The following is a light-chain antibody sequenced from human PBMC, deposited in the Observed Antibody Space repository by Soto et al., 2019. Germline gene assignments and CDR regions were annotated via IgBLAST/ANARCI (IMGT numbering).Light chain of an antibody. CDR2: SNN. Sequence: QSVLTQPPSASGTPGQRVTISCSGSSSNIGTYTVNWYQQVPGTAPKLLIFSNNQRPSGVPDRFSGSTSGTSASLAISGLQSEEEADYCCAAWDASLNGVIFGGGTKLTVL. V-gene: IGLV1-44*01. CDR1: SSNIGTYT. J-gene: IGLJ2*01. CDR3: AAWDASLNGVI.